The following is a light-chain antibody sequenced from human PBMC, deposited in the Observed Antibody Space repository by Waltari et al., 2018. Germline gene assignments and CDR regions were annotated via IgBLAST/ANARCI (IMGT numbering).Light chain of an antibody. V-gene: IGKV3-20*01. CDR2: GAS. CDR3: QQYDISPLT. CDR1: QTVRTTY. Sequence: EIVLTQSPGTLSLSPGARATLSCRASQTVRTTYLAWYHQKPGQAPTLLIYGASSRATGIPDRFSGSGSGTDFSLTISSLEPEDCAVYYCQQYDISPLTFGGGTKVEIK. J-gene: IGKJ4*01.